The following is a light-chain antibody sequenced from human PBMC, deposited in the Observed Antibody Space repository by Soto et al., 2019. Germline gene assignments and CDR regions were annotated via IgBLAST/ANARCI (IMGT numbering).Light chain of an antibody. CDR2: DAS. CDR3: QQLDSVPCT. CDR1: QGITNY. V-gene: IGKV1-33*01. J-gene: IGKJ2*02. Sequence: IQMTQSPSFLSASVGDRVTINCQASQGITNYLFVYQQKSGKAPKVLIYDASMLGKGFTSRFSGSGSVTHFTLTISSLQPEDIASYYFQQLDSVPCTFGQGTKLEIK.